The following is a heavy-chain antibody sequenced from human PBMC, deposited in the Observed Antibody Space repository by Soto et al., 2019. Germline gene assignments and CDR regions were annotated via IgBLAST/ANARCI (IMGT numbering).Heavy chain of an antibody. D-gene: IGHD4-17*01. CDR3: ARDRATVTSDASDI. Sequence: QVQLQESGPGLVKPSQTLSLTCTVSGGSISSGGYYWSWIRQHPGKGLEWIGYIYYSGSTYYYPSLKSRVTISVDTSKNQFSLKLSSVTAADTAVYYCARDRATVTSDASDIWGQGTMVTVSS. V-gene: IGHV4-31*03. J-gene: IGHJ3*02. CDR2: IYYSGST. CDR1: GGSISSGGYY.